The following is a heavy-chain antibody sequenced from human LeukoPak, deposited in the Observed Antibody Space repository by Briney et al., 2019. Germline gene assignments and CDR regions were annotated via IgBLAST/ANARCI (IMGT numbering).Heavy chain of an antibody. V-gene: IGHV1-2*02. CDR1: GYTFTGYY. CDR3: ARAYCSSTSCYDDY. Sequence: ASVKVSCEASGYTFTGYYMHWVRQAPGQGLEWMGWINPNSGGTNYAQKFQGRVTMTRDTSISTAYMELSRLRSDDTAVYYCARAYCSSTSCYDDYWGQGTLVTVSS. J-gene: IGHJ4*02. D-gene: IGHD2-2*01. CDR2: INPNSGGT.